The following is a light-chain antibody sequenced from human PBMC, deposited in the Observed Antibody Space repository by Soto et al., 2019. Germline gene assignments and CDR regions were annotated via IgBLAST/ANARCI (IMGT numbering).Light chain of an antibody. Sequence: SVLTQPVSVSGSTGQSIALSCSATSSDFGGYNYVSWYQQHPGEAPNLIIYDVNNRPSGVSNRFSGSTSDNTASLTISGLQADDEADYYCSSYSSTTTLVVFGTGTKVT. V-gene: IGLV2-14*03. CDR3: SSYSSTTTLVV. J-gene: IGLJ1*01. CDR2: DVN. CDR1: SSDFGGYNY.